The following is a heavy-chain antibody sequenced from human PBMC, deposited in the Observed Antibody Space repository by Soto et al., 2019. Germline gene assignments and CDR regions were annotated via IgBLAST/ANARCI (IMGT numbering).Heavy chain of an antibody. CDR1: GFSLSTSGVG. CDR3: AHTDHSSSWYFLNNWLDP. V-gene: IGHV2-5*02. J-gene: IGHJ5*02. Sequence: SGPTLVNPTQTLTLTCTFSGFSLSTSGVGVGWIRQPPGKALEWLALIYWDDDKRYSPSLKSRLTIAKDTSKNQVVLTMTNMDPVDTATYYCAHTDHSSSWYFLNNWLDPWGQGTRVTVSS. CDR2: IYWDDDK. D-gene: IGHD6-13*01.